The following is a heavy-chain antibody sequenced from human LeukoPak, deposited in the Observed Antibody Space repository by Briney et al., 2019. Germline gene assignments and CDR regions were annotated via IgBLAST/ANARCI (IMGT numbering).Heavy chain of an antibody. V-gene: IGHV3-53*01. CDR2: IYSGGST. J-gene: IGHJ5*02. CDR3: VRIPNTAPFPNWFDP. Sequence: GGSLGLSCAASGFTVSSNYMSWVRQAPGKGLEWVSVIYSGGSTYYSDSVKGRFTISRDNARNSVYLQMNSLRAEDTAVYYCVRIPNTAPFPNWFDPWGQGTLVTVSS. CDR1: GFTVSSNY. D-gene: IGHD2-2*02.